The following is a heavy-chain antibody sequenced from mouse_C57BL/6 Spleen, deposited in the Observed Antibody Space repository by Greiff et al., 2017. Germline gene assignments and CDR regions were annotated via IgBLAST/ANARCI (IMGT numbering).Heavy chain of an antibody. CDR3: ARRGSSYGYFDY. CDR2: ISGGGGNT. Sequence: DVMLVESGGGLVKPGGSLKLSCAASGFTFSSYTMSWVRQTPEKRLEWVATISGGGGNTYYPDSVKGRFTISRDNAKNTLYLQMSSLRSEDTALYYCARRGSSYGYFDYWGQGTTLTVSS. D-gene: IGHD1-1*01. V-gene: IGHV5-9*01. CDR1: GFTFSSYT. J-gene: IGHJ2*01.